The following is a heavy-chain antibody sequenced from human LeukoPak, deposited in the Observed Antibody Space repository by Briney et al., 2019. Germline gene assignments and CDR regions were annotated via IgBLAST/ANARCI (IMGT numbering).Heavy chain of an antibody. CDR2: IYYSGST. D-gene: IGHD5-24*01. V-gene: IGHV4-59*01. Sequence: NPSETLSLTCTVSGGSISSYYWSWIRQPPGKGLEWIGYIYYSGSTNYNPSLKSRVTISVDTSKNQFSLKLSSVTAADTAVYYCARWGDRYNPPGGDYWGQGTLVTVSS. CDR3: ARWGDRYNPPGGDY. J-gene: IGHJ4*02. CDR1: GGSISSYY.